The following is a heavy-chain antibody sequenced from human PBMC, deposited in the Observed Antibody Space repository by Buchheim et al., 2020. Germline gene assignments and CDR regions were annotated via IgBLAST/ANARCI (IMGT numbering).Heavy chain of an antibody. V-gene: IGHV3-30-3*01. CDR3: ARAKQTVDIVATIWGEGMDV. CDR1: GFTFSSYA. Sequence: VQLVESGGGLVQPGGSLRLSCAASGFTFSSYAMHWVRQAPGKGLEWVAVISYDGSNKYYADSVKGRFTISRDNSKNTLYLQMNSLRAEDTAVYYCARAKQTVDIVATIWGEGMDVWGQGTT. CDR2: ISYDGSNK. D-gene: IGHD5-12*01. J-gene: IGHJ6*02.